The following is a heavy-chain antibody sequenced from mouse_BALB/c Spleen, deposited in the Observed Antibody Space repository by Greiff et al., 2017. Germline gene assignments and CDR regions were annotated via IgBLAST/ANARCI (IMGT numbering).Heavy chain of an antibody. Sequence: EVMLVESGGGLVKPGGSLKLSCAASGFTFSSYAMSWVRQSPEKRLEWVAEISSGGSYTYYPDTVTGRFTISRDNAKNTLYLEMSSLRSEDTAMYYCARAACDYDQAWFAYWGQGTLVTVSA. CDR1: GFTFSSYA. D-gene: IGHD2-4*01. CDR3: ARAACDYDQAWFAY. CDR2: ISSGGSYT. V-gene: IGHV5-9-4*01. J-gene: IGHJ3*01.